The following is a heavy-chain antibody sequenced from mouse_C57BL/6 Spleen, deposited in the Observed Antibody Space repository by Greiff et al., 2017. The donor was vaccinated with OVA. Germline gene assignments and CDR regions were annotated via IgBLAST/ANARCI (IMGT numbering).Heavy chain of an antibody. J-gene: IGHJ2*01. CDR2: IDPSDSYT. V-gene: IGHV1-69*01. D-gene: IGHD4-1*01. CDR3: ARVELAGTNYFDY. Sequence: VQLQQPGAELVMPGASVKLSCKASGYTFTSYWMHWVKQRPGQGLEWIGEIDPSDSYTNYNQKFKGKSTLTVDKSSSTAYMQLSSLTSEDSAVYYCARVELAGTNYFDYWGQGTTLTVSS. CDR1: GYTFTSYW.